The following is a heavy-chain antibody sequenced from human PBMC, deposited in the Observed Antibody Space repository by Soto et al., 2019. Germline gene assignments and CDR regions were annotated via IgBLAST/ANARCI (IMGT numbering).Heavy chain of an antibody. Sequence: GGSLRLSCAASGFTFTSYSMNWVRQAPGKGLEWVSYISSSTNSMFYADSVKGRFTISRDNAKNSLYLQLNSLRAEDTAVYYCAREYTDNYGSGTPFDLWGQGTLVTVSS. J-gene: IGHJ4*02. CDR1: GFTFTSYS. CDR2: ISSSTNSM. D-gene: IGHD3-10*01. V-gene: IGHV3-48*01. CDR3: AREYTDNYGSGTPFDL.